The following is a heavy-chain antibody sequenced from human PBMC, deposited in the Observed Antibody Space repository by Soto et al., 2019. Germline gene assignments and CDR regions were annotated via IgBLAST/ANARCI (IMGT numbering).Heavy chain of an antibody. V-gene: IGHV1-24*01. J-gene: IGHJ4*02. CDR1: GYTLAELS. CDR3: ATDARPNLNFPFDY. D-gene: IGHD1-1*01. Sequence: APVKVSCKVSGYTLAELSMHWVRQAPGKGLEWMGGFDPEDGETIYAQKFQGRVTMTEDTSTDTAYMELSSLRSEDTAVYYCATDARPNLNFPFDYWGQGTLVTVSS. CDR2: FDPEDGET.